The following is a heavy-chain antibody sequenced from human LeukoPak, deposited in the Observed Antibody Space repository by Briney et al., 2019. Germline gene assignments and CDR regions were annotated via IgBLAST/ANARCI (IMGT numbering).Heavy chain of an antibody. CDR3: ARDKAVVTRRGWFDP. CDR2: IWYDGSNK. D-gene: IGHD4-23*01. CDR1: GFTFSSYG. Sequence: RGSLRLSCAASGFTFSSYGMHWVRQAPGKGLEWVAVIWYDGSNKYYADSVKGRFTISRDNSKNTLYLQMNSLRAEDTAVYYCARDKAVVTRRGWFDPWGQGTLVTVSS. J-gene: IGHJ5*02. V-gene: IGHV3-33*01.